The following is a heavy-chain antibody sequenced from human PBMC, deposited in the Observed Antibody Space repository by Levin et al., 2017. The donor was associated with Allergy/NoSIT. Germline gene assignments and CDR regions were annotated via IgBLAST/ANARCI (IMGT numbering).Heavy chain of an antibody. J-gene: IGHJ5*02. CDR3: ARDLFRLYSSGGYWFDP. Sequence: GESLKISCKASGYTFTSYGISWVRQAPGQGLEWMGWISAYNGNTNYAQKLKGRVTMTTDTSTSTAYMELRSLRSDDTAVYYCARDLFRLYSSGGYWFDPWGQGTLVTVSS. CDR1: GYTFTSYG. D-gene: IGHD6-19*01. CDR2: ISAYNGNT. V-gene: IGHV1-18*01.